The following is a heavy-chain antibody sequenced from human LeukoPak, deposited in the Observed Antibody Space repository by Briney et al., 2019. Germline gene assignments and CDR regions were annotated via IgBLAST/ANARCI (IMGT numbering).Heavy chain of an antibody. CDR2: INPNSGGT. CDR3: ARDEDYCSGGSCYVSYYYYMDV. V-gene: IGHV1-2*06. CDR1: GYTFTDYY. D-gene: IGHD2-15*01. Sequence: ASVKVSCXASGYTFTDYYMHWVRQARGQGLEWMARINPNSGGTNYAQKFQGRVTMTRDTSISTAYMELSRLRSDDTAVYYCARDEDYCSGGSCYVSYYYYMDVWGKGTTVTVSS. J-gene: IGHJ6*03.